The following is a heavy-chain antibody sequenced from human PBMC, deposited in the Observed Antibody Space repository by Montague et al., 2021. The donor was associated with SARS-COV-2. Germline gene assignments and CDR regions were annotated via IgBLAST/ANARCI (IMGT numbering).Heavy chain of an antibody. Sequence: CAISGDSVSSNSAAWNWNRQSSLRGLEWQGGTYYRSKWNNDYAVSVKSRITINPDTSKNQFSLQLNSVTPEDTAVYYCARGGWGAPGTGRLFDYWGQGTLVAVSS. CDR3: ARGGWGAPGTGRLFDY. D-gene: IGHD3-10*01. J-gene: IGHJ4*02. CDR1: GDSVSSNSAA. V-gene: IGHV6-1*01. CDR2: TYYRSKWNN.